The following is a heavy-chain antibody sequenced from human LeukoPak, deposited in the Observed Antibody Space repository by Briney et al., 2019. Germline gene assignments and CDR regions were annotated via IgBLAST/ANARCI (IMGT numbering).Heavy chain of an antibody. CDR1: GFTFSSYA. V-gene: IGHV3-23*01. Sequence: GGSRRLSCAASGFTFSSYAMSWVRQAPGKGLEWVSAISGSGGSTYYADSVKGRFTISRDNAKNSLYLQMNSLRAEDTAVYYCARLQWELLGPIQGWGQGTLVTVSS. J-gene: IGHJ4*02. CDR2: ISGSGGST. D-gene: IGHD1-26*01. CDR3: ARLQWELLGPIQG.